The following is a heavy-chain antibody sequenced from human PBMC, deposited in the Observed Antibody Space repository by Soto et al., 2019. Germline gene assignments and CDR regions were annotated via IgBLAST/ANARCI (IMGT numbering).Heavy chain of an antibody. D-gene: IGHD5-12*01. CDR1: GYTFTSYD. CDR2: MNPNSGNT. CDR3: ARGVKKRGYSGYDYYYYYYYMDV. J-gene: IGHJ6*03. V-gene: IGHV1-8*01. Sequence: GASLKVSCKASGYTFTSYDINWVRQATGQGLEWMGWMNPNSGNTGYAQKFQGRVTMTRNTSISTAYMELSSLRSEDTAVYYCARGVKKRGYSGYDYYYYYYYMDVWGKGTTVTVSS.